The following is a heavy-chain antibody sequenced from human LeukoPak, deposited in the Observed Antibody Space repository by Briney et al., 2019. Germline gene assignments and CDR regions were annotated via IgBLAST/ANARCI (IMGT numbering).Heavy chain of an antibody. CDR1: GFTFNSYS. CDR3: ARGRYSSSRTYFDY. V-gene: IGHV3-21*01. CDR2: ISSSSRFI. J-gene: IGHJ4*02. D-gene: IGHD6-13*01. Sequence: GGSLRLSCAASGFTFNSYSMNWFRQAPGKGLEWVSSISSSSRFIYYADSVKGRFTISRDNAKNSLYLQMNSLRAEDTAVYYCARGRYSSSRTYFDYWGQGTLVTVSS.